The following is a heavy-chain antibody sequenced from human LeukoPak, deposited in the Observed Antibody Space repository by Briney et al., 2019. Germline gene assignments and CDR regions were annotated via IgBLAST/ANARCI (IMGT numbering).Heavy chain of an antibody. CDR3: ARKVSGNWPRPIDY. CDR1: GFTFSSYG. CDR2: IWYDGSNK. D-gene: IGHD1-1*01. V-gene: IGHV3-33*08. Sequence: GGSLRLSYAASGFTFSSYGMHWVRQAPDKGLEWVAVIWYDGSNKYYADSVKGRFTISRDNAKNSLYLQMNSLRAEDTAVYYCARKVSGNWPRPIDYWGQGTLVTVSS. J-gene: IGHJ4*02.